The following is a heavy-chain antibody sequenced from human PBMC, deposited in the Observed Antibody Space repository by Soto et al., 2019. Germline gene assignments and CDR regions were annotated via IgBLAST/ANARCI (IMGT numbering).Heavy chain of an antibody. V-gene: IGHV3-30*18. D-gene: IGHD3-10*01. CDR1: GSTFITFA. J-gene: IGHJ4*02. CDR3: AKESLDYFDSGRFYAPAFDH. CDR2: IPFDGGDI. Sequence: QVQLVESGGGVVPPGTPLRLSCVTSGSTFITFAMDWVRQAPGKGLEWVRAIPFDGGDISYRESVKGRFTISRDKFKNTVYLQMNSLRPEDTAVYYCAKESLDYFDSGRFYAPAFDHWGQGTLVTVSS.